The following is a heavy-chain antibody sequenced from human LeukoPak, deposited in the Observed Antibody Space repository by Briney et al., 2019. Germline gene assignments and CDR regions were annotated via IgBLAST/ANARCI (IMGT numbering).Heavy chain of an antibody. CDR2: ISYDGSNK. J-gene: IGHJ5*02. V-gene: IGHV3-30*18. CDR3: AKDPKFDP. CDR1: GFTFSSYG. Sequence: PGGSLRLSCAASGFTFSSYGMHWVRQAPGKGLEWVAVISYDGSNKYYADSVKGRFTISRDNSKNTLYLQMNSLRAEDTAVYDCAKDPKFDPWGQGTLVTVSS.